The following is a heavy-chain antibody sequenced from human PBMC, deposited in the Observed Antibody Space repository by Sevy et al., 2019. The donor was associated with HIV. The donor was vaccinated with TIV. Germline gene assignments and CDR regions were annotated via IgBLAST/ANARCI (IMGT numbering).Heavy chain of an antibody. Sequence: SETLSLTCSVSGGSISSYFWTWVRQSPGKGLEWIGNIYFTGNTDYSPSLKSRVTLSLDTSKSQFSLTLKSVTAADTAIYFCARDSTTRPRVFDYWGQRTLVTVSS. CDR3: ARDSTTRPRVFDY. CDR2: IYFTGNT. V-gene: IGHV4-59*01. CDR1: GGSISSYF. J-gene: IGHJ4*02. D-gene: IGHD1-1*01.